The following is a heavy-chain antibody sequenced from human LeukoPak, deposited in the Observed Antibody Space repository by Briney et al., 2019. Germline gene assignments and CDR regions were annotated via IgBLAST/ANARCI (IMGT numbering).Heavy chain of an antibody. CDR3: ARVWFGDFGYGMDV. CDR2: IWYDGSNK. Sequence: GGSLRLSCAASGFTFSSYGMHWVRQAPGKGLEWEAVIWYDGSNKYYADSVKGRFTISRDNSKNTLYLQMNSLRAEDTAVYYCARVWFGDFGYGMDVWGKGTTVTVSS. CDR1: GFTFSSYG. D-gene: IGHD3-10*01. V-gene: IGHV3-33*01. J-gene: IGHJ6*04.